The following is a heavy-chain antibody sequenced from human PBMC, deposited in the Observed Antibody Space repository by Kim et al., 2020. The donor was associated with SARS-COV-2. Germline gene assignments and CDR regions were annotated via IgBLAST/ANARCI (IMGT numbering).Heavy chain of an antibody. Sequence: SVKVSCKASGGTFSSYAISWVRQAPGQGLEWMGGIIPIFGTANYAQKFQGRVTITADESTSTAYMELSSLRSEDTAVYYCASFSSGWDGLYNWFDPWGQGTLVTVSS. D-gene: IGHD6-19*01. CDR1: GGTFSSYA. J-gene: IGHJ5*02. CDR2: IIPIFGTA. V-gene: IGHV1-69*13. CDR3: ASFSSGWDGLYNWFDP.